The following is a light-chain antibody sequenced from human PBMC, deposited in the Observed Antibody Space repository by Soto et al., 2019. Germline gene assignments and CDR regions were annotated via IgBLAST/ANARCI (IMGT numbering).Light chain of an antibody. Sequence: DIQMTQSPSTLSGSVGDRVTITCRASQTISSWLAWYQQKPGKAPKLLIYKASTLKSGVPSRFSGSGSGTEFTLTIRSLQPDDVATYYCQHYKSYSEAFGQGTKVDIK. CDR1: QTISSW. J-gene: IGKJ1*01. CDR2: KAS. V-gene: IGKV1-5*03. CDR3: QHYKSYSEA.